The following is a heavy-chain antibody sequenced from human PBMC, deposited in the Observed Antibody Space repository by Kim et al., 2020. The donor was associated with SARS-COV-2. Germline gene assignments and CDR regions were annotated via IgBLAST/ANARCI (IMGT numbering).Heavy chain of an antibody. CDR3: ARVEWLAPYYYYGMDV. CDR2: IIPILGIA. D-gene: IGHD6-19*01. V-gene: IGHV1-69*04. CDR1: GGTFSSYA. Sequence: SVKVSCKASGGTFSSYAISWVRQAPGQGLEWMGRIIPILGIANYAQKFQGRVTITADKSTSTAYMELSSLRSEDTAVYYCARVEWLAPYYYYGMDVWGQGTTVTVSS. J-gene: IGHJ6*02.